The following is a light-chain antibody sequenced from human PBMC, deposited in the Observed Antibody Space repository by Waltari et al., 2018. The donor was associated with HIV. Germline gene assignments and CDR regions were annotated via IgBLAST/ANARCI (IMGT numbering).Light chain of an antibody. CDR1: SSNIGTNY. J-gene: IGLJ1*01. V-gene: IGLV1-47*01. CDR2: RNK. Sequence: QSVLTQPPSASGTPGQRVTISCSGSSSNIGTNYVYWYQQLPGTAPKVLIYRNKQRPPGVPDRFSGSKSGTSASLAISGLRSEDEADYYCAAWDDSLSAHVFGTGTKVTVL. CDR3: AAWDDSLSAHV.